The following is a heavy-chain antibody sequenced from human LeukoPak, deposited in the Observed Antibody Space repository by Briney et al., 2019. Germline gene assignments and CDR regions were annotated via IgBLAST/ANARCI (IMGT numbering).Heavy chain of an antibody. CDR3: ARGFSTYYYDSSGYYYIRD. V-gene: IGHV4-61*02. D-gene: IGHD3-22*01. Sequence: SETLSLTCTVSGGSISSGSYYWSWIRQPAGKGLEWIVRIYTSGSTNYNPSLKSRVTISVDTSKNQFSLKLSSVTAADTAVYYCARGFSTYYYDSSGYYYIRDWGQGTLVTVSS. CDR2: IYTSGST. CDR1: GGSISSGSYY. J-gene: IGHJ4*02.